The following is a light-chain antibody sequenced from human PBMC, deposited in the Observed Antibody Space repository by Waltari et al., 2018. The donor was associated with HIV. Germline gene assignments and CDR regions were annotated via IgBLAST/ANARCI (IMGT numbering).Light chain of an antibody. Sequence: QSVLTQPPSASGTPGQRVTISCSGSSSNIGSNTVNWYQQLPGTAPKLLIYSNNQRPSGLPDRFAGSKSGTSASLAISGLQSEDEADYYCAAWDDSLRGVFGGGTKLTVL. V-gene: IGLV1-44*01. CDR1: SSNIGSNT. CDR2: SNN. J-gene: IGLJ2*01. CDR3: AAWDDSLRGV.